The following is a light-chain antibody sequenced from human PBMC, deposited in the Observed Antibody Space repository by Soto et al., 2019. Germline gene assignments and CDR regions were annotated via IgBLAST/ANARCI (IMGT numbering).Light chain of an antibody. Sequence: QSVLTQPPSVSGAPGQRVTISCTGSSSNIGAGYNVHWYQQVPGTAPKLLIYGDSNRPSGVPDRFSGSKSGTSASLAITGLQAEDEADYYCQSYDSCLSGGLFGGGTKLTVL. CDR3: QSYDSCLSGGL. CDR1: SSNIGAGYN. V-gene: IGLV1-40*01. CDR2: GDS. J-gene: IGLJ3*02.